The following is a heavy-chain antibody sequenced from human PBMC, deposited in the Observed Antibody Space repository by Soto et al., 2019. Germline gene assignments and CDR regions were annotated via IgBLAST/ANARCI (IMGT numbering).Heavy chain of an antibody. D-gene: IGHD1-26*01. CDR1: GFTFSSYA. J-gene: IGHJ4*02. CDR3: AKSAEWELHSDY. CDR2: ISGSGGST. V-gene: IGHV3-23*01. Sequence: GGSLRLYCAASGFTFSSYAMSWFRQAPGKGLEWVSAISGSGGSTYYADSVKGRFTISRDNPKNTLYLQMNSLRAEVTAVYYCAKSAEWELHSDYWGQGTLVTVSS.